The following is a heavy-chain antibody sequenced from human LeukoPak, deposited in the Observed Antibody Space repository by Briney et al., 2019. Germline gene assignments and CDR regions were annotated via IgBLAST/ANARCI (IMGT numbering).Heavy chain of an antibody. CDR3: ARDKVTHYYDSSGSIDY. J-gene: IGHJ4*02. CDR1: GFTFSSYS. D-gene: IGHD3-22*01. Sequence: GSLRLSCAASGFTFSSYSMNWVRQPPGKGLEWIGSIYYSGSTYYNPSLKSRVTISVDTSKNQFSLKLSSVTAADTAVYYCARDKVTHYYDSSGSIDYWGQGTLVTVSS. V-gene: IGHV4-39*07. CDR2: IYYSGST.